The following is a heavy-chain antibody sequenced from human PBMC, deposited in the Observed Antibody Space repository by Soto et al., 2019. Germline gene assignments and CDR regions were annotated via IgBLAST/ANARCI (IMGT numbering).Heavy chain of an antibody. D-gene: IGHD6-13*01. CDR3: ARTFTVAAAGFDY. J-gene: IGHJ4*02. CDR1: GGSISSYY. CDR2: IYYSGST. Sequence: SETLSLTCTVSGGSISSYYWSWIRQPPGKGLEWIGYIYYSGSTNYNPSLKSRVTISVDTSKNQFSLKLSSVTAADTAVYYCARTFTVAAAGFDYWGQGTLVTVSS. V-gene: IGHV4-59*01.